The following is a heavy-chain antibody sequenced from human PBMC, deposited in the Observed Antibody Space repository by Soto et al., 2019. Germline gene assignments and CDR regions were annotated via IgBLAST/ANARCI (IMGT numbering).Heavy chain of an antibody. CDR2: IGGRGTSA. Sequence: DVQLLESGGGLVQPGGSLRLSCAASGFSFSNYAMSWVRQAPGKGLEWLSGIGGRGTSACYADSVKGRFAISRDTSENTVFLQLNSLSADDTAVYFCAKSRYVDISGDFYDFWGQGTLVTFSS. CDR1: GFSFSNYA. J-gene: IGHJ4*02. D-gene: IGHD3-22*01. V-gene: IGHV3-23*01. CDR3: AKSRYVDISGDFYDF.